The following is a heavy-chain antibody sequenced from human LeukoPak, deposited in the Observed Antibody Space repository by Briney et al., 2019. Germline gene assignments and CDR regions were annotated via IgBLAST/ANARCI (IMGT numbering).Heavy chain of an antibody. CDR1: GFTFSDHY. J-gene: IGHJ5*02. CDR3: ASLYGSGKRWVDP. D-gene: IGHD3-10*01. Sequence: GGSLRLSCAASGFTFSDHYMDWVRQAPGKGLEWVGRIRNKANSYTTEYAASVKGRFTILRAKNSLYLQMNSLKTEDTAVYYCASLYGSGKRWVDPWGQGTLVTVSS. V-gene: IGHV3-72*01. CDR2: IRNKANSYTT.